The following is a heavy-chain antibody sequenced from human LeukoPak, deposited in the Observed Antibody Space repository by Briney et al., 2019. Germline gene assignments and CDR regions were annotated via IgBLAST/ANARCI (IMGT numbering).Heavy chain of an antibody. CDR1: GGSISSYY. CDR3: ARKRRWELSFDAFDI. Sequence: PSETLSLTCTVSGGSISSYYWSWIRQPPGKGLEWIGYIYYSGSTNYNPSLKSRVTISVDTSKNQFSLKLSSVTAEDTAVYYCARKRRWELSFDAFDIWGQGTMVTVSS. D-gene: IGHD1-26*01. V-gene: IGHV4-59*01. J-gene: IGHJ3*02. CDR2: IYYSGST.